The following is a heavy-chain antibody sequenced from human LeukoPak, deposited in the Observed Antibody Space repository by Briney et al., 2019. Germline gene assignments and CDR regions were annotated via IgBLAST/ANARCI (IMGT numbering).Heavy chain of an antibody. CDR2: IYYSGST. Sequence: TSETLSLTCTVSGGSISSYYWSWIRQPPGKGLEWIGYIYYSGSTNYNPSLKSRVTISVDTSKNQFSLKLSSVTAADTAVYYCARDNWNYGSSMDVWGQGTTVTVSS. J-gene: IGHJ6*02. V-gene: IGHV4-59*01. CDR1: GGSISSYY. CDR3: ARDNWNYGSSMDV. D-gene: IGHD1-7*01.